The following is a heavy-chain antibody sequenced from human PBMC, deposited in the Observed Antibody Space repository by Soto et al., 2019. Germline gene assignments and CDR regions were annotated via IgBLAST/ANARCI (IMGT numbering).Heavy chain of an antibody. Sequence: ASVKVSCEASGGTFSSYAISWVRQAPGQGLEWMGGIIPIFGTANYAQKFQGRVTITADESTSTAYMELSSLRSEDTAVYYCASGVYYYSCGYAREIDAIYIRGEGTMVPVS. CDR2: IIPIFGTA. J-gene: IGHJ3*02. CDR1: GGTFSSYA. CDR3: ASGVYYYSCGYAREIDAIYI. D-gene: IGHD3-22*01. V-gene: IGHV1-69*13.